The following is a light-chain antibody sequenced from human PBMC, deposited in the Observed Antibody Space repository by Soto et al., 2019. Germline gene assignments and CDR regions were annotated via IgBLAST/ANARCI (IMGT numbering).Light chain of an antibody. V-gene: IGLV2-14*01. J-gene: IGLJ1*01. CDR2: DVS. CDR1: SSDVGGYNY. CDR3: SSYTSSSTSYV. Sequence: QSALTQPASVSGSPGQSITISCTGTSSDVGGYNYVSWYQQHPGKAPKLMISDVSNRPSGVSNRFSGSKSGNTASLTISGLQAEDEADYYCSSYTSSSTSYVFGTGTKLTVL.